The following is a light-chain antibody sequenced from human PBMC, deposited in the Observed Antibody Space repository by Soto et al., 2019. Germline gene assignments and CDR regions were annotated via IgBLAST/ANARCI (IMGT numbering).Light chain of an antibody. CDR3: SSYTSSSVV. Sequence: QSALTQPASVSGSPGQSITISCTGTSSDVGGYNYVSWYQQHPGKAPKLMIYEVSNRPSGVSNRFSGSKSGNTASLTISGLQSEDEADYYYSSYTSSSVVFGGGTKLTVL. CDR1: SSDVGGYNY. J-gene: IGLJ2*01. V-gene: IGLV2-14*01. CDR2: EVS.